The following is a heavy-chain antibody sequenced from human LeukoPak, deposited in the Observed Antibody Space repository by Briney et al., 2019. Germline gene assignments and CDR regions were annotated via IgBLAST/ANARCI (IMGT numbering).Heavy chain of an antibody. J-gene: IGHJ5*02. CDR1: GFTFSSYW. V-gene: IGHV3-7*01. CDR2: IKQDGSEK. D-gene: IGHD2-2*01. CDR3: ARAGYIVVVPAASLFDP. Sequence: GGSLRLSCAASGFTFSSYWMSWVRQAPGKGLEWVATIKQDGSEKYYVDSVKGRFTISRDNAKNSLYLQMNSLRAEDTAVYYCARAGYIVVVPAASLFDPWGQGTLVTVSS.